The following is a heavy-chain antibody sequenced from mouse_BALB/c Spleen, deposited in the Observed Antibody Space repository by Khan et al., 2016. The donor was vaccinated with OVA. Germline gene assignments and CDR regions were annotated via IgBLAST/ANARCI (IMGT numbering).Heavy chain of an antibody. D-gene: IGHD2-10*01. V-gene: IGHV1S132*01. J-gene: IGHJ3*01. CDR2: IFPGTGTT. Sequence: QVQLQQSGAELVKPGASVKLSCKTSGYTFTNYWIQWVKQRPGQGLGWIGEIFPGTGTTYYHENFKAKATLTIDTSSNTAYIQLSSLTSEDSAVYFCARAYFGNYDFTYWGQGTLVTVSA. CDR3: ARAYFGNYDFTY. CDR1: GYTFTNYW.